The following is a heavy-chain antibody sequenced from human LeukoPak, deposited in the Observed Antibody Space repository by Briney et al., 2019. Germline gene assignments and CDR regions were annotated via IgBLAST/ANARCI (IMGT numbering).Heavy chain of an antibody. CDR2: ISAYYGNT. J-gene: IGHJ4*03. D-gene: IGHD2-2*01. Sequence: GASVKLSCIALGYTFMGCGRKGARQAPGQGLEWMGWISAYYGNTNYAQKLQGRVTMTTDTSTSTAYMVLRSLSSDDTAVYYCSRDPVLYCSVTVCSLAIWGQGTLVTVSS. CDR1: GYTFMGCG. CDR3: SRDPVLYCSVTVCSLAI. V-gene: IGHV1-18*01.